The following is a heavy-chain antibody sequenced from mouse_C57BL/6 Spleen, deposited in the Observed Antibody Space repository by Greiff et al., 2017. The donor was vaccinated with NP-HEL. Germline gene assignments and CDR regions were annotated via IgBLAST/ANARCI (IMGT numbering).Heavy chain of an antibody. CDR1: GYTFTSYW. CDR3: ARRDYGGYAMDY. Sequence: QVHVKQPGAELVKPGASVKMSCKASGYTFTSYWITWVKQRPGQGLEWIGDIYPGSGSTNYNEKFKSKATLTVDTSSSTAYMQLSSLTSEDSAVYYCARRDYGGYAMDYWGQGTSVTVSS. J-gene: IGHJ4*01. CDR2: IYPGSGST. V-gene: IGHV1-55*01. D-gene: IGHD1-1*01.